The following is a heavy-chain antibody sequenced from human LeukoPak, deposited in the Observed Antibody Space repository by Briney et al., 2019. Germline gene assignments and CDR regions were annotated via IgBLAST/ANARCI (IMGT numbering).Heavy chain of an antibody. Sequence: ASVKVSCKVSGYTLTELSMHWVRQAPGKGLEWMGGFDPEDGETIYAQKFQGRVTMTEDTSTDTAYMELSSLRSEDTAVYYCATVLPLYSLRYSDWLPDYYFDYWGQGTLVTVSS. V-gene: IGHV1-24*01. CDR2: FDPEDGET. J-gene: IGHJ4*02. CDR1: GYTLTELS. D-gene: IGHD3-9*01. CDR3: ATVLPLYSLRYSDWLPDYYFDY.